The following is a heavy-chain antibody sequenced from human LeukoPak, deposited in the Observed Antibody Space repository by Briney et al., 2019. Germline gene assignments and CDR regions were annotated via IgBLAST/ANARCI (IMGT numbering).Heavy chain of an antibody. CDR1: GFTLRSYA. V-gene: IGHV3-23*01. Sequence: GGSLRLSCAGSGFTLRSYAVSWVRQSTVKGLEWVSAISDSGDGTYYADSVKARFTISRDNSKNTVYLEMSSLRAEDTAVYYCVREVSAWPKNWFDPWGQGTLVTVSS. CDR3: VREVSAWPKNWFDP. J-gene: IGHJ5*02. D-gene: IGHD3-3*01. CDR2: ISDSGDGT.